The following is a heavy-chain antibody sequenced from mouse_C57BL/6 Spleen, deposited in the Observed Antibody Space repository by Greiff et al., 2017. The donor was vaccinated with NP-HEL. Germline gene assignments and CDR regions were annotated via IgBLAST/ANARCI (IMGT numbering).Heavy chain of an antibody. D-gene: IGHD1-1*01. Sequence: QVQLKESGAELARPGASVKLSCKASGYTFTSYGISWVKQRTGQGLEWIGEIYPRSGNTYYNEKFKGKATLTADKSSSTAYMELRSLTSEDSAVYFCARITTVDYYAMDYWGQGTSVTVSS. V-gene: IGHV1-81*01. CDR3: ARITTVDYYAMDY. CDR1: GYTFTSYG. CDR2: IYPRSGNT. J-gene: IGHJ4*01.